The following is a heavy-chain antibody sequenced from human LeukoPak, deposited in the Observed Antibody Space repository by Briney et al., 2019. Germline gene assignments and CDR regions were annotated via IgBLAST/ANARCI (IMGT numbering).Heavy chain of an antibody. J-gene: IGHJ4*02. V-gene: IGHV4-34*01. CDR2: INRSGST. CDR3: ASSLVRADMVTGIDY. CDR1: GGSFSGYY. D-gene: IGHD5-18*01. Sequence: SETLSLTCAVYGGSFSGYYWIWIRQPPGKGLEWIGEINRSGSTTCNPSLKSRVTISLDTSKNQFSLKLSSVTAADTAVYYCASSLVRADMVTGIDYWGQGTLVTVSS.